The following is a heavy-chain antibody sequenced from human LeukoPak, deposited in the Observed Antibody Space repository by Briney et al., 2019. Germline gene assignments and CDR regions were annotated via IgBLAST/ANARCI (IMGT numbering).Heavy chain of an antibody. D-gene: IGHD6-13*01. CDR2: INPNSGGT. CDR1: GYTFSGYY. J-gene: IGHJ5*02. CDR3: AREGAVPGIGWFDP. V-gene: IGHV1-2*02. Sequence: GASVKVSCRASGYTFSGYYMHWVRQAPGQGLEWMGWINPNSGGTNYAQKFQGRVTMTRDTSISTAYMELSRLRSDDTAVYYCAREGAVPGIGWFDPWGQGTLVTVSS.